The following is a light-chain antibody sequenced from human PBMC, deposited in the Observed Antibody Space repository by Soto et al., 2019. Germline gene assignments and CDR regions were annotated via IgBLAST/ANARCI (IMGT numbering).Light chain of an antibody. V-gene: IGLV2-14*03. CDR3: SSYTSSITLV. CDR2: DVS. Sequence: QSALTQPASVSGSPGQSLTISCTGTSSDVGGYNYVSWYQHHPGKAPKLMIYDVSHRPSGVSNRFSGSKSGNTASLTISGLQAEDEVDYYCSSYTSSITLVFGGGTQVTVI. J-gene: IGLJ2*01. CDR1: SSDVGGYNY.